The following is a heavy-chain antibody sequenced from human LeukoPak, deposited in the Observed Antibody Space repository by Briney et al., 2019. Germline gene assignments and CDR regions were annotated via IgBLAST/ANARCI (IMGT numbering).Heavy chain of an antibody. D-gene: IGHD3-22*01. CDR1: GGSISSYY. V-gene: IGHV4-59*08. CDR2: IYYSGST. J-gene: IGHJ4*02. CDR3: ARTYYYDSSGYYYFDY. Sequence: SETLSLTCTVSGGSISSYYWSWVRQPPGKGLEWVGYIYYSGSTNYNPSLKSRVTISVDTSKNQFSLKLSSVTAADTAVYYCARTYYYDSSGYYYFDYWGQGTLVTVSS.